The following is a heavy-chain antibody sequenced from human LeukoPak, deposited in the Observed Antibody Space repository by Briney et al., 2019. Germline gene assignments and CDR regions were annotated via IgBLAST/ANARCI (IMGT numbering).Heavy chain of an antibody. V-gene: IGHV4-38-2*02. CDR3: ARDLGYSGFDWAP. CDR1: GYSISSGYY. Sequence: SATLSLTCTVSGYSISSGYYWGWIRQPPGKRLEWVGSIHSSGNTYYNPTLKSRVTISVDTSKNQFSLNLTSVAAADAAVYYCARDLGYSGFDWAPWGQGTLVTVSS. J-gene: IGHJ5*02. CDR2: IHSSGNT. D-gene: IGHD5-12*01.